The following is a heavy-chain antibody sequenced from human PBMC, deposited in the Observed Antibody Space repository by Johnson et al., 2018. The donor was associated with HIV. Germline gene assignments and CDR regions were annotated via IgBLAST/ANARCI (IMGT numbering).Heavy chain of an antibody. D-gene: IGHD1-1*01. CDR1: GFTFSRYD. J-gene: IGHJ3*02. CDR3: ATVWRNEGRHSFDT. CDR2: IGTAGDT. V-gene: IGHV3-13*01. Sequence: MQLVESGGGLVQPGGSLRLSCAASGFTFSRYDMHWVRQATGKGLEWVSAIGTAGDTYYPGSVKGRFTISRENANNSLHLQMNNLRAEDTAVYFCATVWRNEGRHSFDTWGQGTVVTVSS.